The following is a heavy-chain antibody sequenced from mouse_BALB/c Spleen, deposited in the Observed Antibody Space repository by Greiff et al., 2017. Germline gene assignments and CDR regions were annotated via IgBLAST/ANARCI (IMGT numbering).Heavy chain of an antibody. CDR2: INPSTGYT. J-gene: IGHJ1*01. Sequence: VQLKQSGAELAKPGASVKMSCKASGYTFTSYWMHWVKQRPGQGLEWIGYINPSTGYTEYNQKFKDKATLTADKSSSTAYMQLSSLTSEDSAVYYCARRFDYYGSSPYFDVWGAGTTVTVSS. D-gene: IGHD1-1*01. V-gene: IGHV1-7*01. CDR3: ARRFDYYGSSPYFDV. CDR1: GYTFTSYW.